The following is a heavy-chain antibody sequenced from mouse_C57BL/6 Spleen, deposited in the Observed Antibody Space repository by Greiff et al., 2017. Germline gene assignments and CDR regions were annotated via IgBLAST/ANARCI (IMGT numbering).Heavy chain of an antibody. V-gene: IGHV1-9*01. CDR2: ILPGSGST. Sequence: QVQLQQSGAELMKPGASVKLSCKATGYTFTGYWIEWVKQRPGHGLEWIGAILPGSGSTNYNDKFKGKATFTADTSSNTAYMQLSSLTTEDSAIYYCARWDYYYGSSSWYFDVWGTGTTVTVSS. CDR3: ARWDYYYGSSSWYFDV. J-gene: IGHJ1*03. D-gene: IGHD1-1*01. CDR1: GYTFTGYW.